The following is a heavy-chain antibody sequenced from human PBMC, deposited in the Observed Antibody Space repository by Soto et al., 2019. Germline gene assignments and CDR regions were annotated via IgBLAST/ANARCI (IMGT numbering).Heavy chain of an antibody. J-gene: IGHJ6*02. CDR1: GGTFSSYA. Sequence: QVQLVQSGAEAQKPGSSVKVSCKTSGGTFSSYAISWVRQAPGQGLEWMGGIVPLFRTTNYAQKFQGRVTITADTSTYTVYMDLSGLRSGDTAVYYCARGGYSSTWSNLLDRSGLDVWGQGTTVTVSS. V-gene: IGHV1-69*06. CDR2: IVPLFRTT. D-gene: IGHD6-13*01. CDR3: ARGGYSSTWSNLLDRSGLDV.